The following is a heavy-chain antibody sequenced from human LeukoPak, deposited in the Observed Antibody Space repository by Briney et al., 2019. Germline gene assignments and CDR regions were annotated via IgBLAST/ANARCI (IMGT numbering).Heavy chain of an antibody. CDR2: IIPILGIA. CDR1: GGTFSSYA. J-gene: IGHJ3*02. CDR3: ARDRRFLEWLLYEDAFDI. D-gene: IGHD3-3*01. Sequence: ASVKLSCKASGGTFSSYAISWVRQAPGQGLEWMGRIIPILGIANYEQKFQGRVTITADKSTSTAYMELSSLRSEDTAVYYCARDRRFLEWLLYEDAFDIWGQGTMVTVSS. V-gene: IGHV1-69*04.